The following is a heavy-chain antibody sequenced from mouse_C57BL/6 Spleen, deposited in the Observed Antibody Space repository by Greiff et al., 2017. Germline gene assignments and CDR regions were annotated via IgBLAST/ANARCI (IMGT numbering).Heavy chain of an antibody. CDR1: GFTFSSYG. CDR2: ISSGGSYT. CDR3: ARRDGNYVYAMDY. D-gene: IGHD2-1*01. Sequence: EVQLVESGGDLVKPGGSLKLSCAASGFTFSSYGMSWVRQTPDKRLEWVATISSGGSYTYYPDSVKGRYTISRDNAKNTLYLQMSSLKSEDTAMYCCARRDGNYVYAMDYWGQGTSVTVSS. J-gene: IGHJ4*01. V-gene: IGHV5-6*01.